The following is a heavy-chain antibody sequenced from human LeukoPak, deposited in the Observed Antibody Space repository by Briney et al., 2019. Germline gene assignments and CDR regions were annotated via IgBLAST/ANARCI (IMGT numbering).Heavy chain of an antibody. CDR3: ARSRTTSSWYEEYFQH. D-gene: IGHD6-13*01. CDR2: IYHSGST. J-gene: IGHJ1*01. V-gene: IGHV4-4*02. Sequence: SETLSLTCAVSGGSISSSNWWSWVRQPPGKGLEWIGEIYHSGSTNYNPSLKSRVTISVDKSKNQFSLKLSSVTAADTAVYYCARSRTTSSWYEEYFQHWGQGTLVTVSS. CDR1: GGSISSSNW.